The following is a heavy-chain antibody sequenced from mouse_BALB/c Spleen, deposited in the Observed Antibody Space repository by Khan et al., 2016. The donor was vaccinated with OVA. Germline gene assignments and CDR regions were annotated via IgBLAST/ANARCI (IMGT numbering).Heavy chain of an antibody. CDR3: AREWGSWFAY. Sequence: QVQLKESGTELARPGASVKLSCKASGYIFIDYNINWVKQRTGQGLEWIGEISPGSGNTYYNEKFKGKATLTADKSSSTAYTQLSSLTSEDSAVYFCAREWGSWFAYWGQGTLITVSA. D-gene: IGHD1-3*01. CDR1: GYIFIDYN. V-gene: IGHV1-77*01. J-gene: IGHJ3*01. CDR2: ISPGSGNT.